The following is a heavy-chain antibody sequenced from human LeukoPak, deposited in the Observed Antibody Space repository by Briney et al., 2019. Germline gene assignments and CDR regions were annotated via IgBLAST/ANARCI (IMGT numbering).Heavy chain of an antibody. V-gene: IGHV4-34*01. CDR2: INHSGST. CDR1: GGSFSGYY. CDR3: ASLPAGIAAAGTGFLFAY. Sequence: PSETLSLTCAVYGGSFSGYYWSWIRQPPGKGLEWIGEINHSGSTNYNPSLESRVTISVDTSKNQFSLKLSSVTAADTAVYYCASLPAGIAAAGTGFLFAYWGQGTLVTVSS. D-gene: IGHD6-13*01. J-gene: IGHJ4*02.